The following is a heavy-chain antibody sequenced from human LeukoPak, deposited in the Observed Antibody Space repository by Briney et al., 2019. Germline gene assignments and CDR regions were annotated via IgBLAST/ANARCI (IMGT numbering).Heavy chain of an antibody. Sequence: GGSLRLSCAASGFTFSSYSMNWVRQAPGKGLEWVSSISSSSSYIYYADSVKGRFTISRDKAKNSLYLQMNSLRAEDTAVYYCARDSAVDTAISDYWGQGTLVTVSS. CDR1: GFTFSSYS. CDR3: ARDSAVDTAISDY. V-gene: IGHV3-21*01. D-gene: IGHD5-18*01. CDR2: ISSSSSYI. J-gene: IGHJ4*02.